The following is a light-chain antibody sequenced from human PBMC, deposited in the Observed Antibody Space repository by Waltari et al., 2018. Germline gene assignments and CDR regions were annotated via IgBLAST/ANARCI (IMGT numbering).Light chain of an antibody. CDR1: HSVSPT. CDR2: GAT. Sequence: SCRASHSVSPTLSSYHENPRQATTLLIYGATSTATGIPVRVSVRASGTDFSLTISRLEPEEFAVHYCQDYVSFPATFGQGTKVETK. V-gene: IGKV3-20*01. CDR3: QDYVSFPAT. J-gene: IGKJ1*01.